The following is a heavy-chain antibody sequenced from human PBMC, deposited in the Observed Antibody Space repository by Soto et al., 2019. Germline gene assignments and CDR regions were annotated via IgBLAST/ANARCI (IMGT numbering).Heavy chain of an antibody. V-gene: IGHV3-30-3*01. CDR2: ISYDGSNH. CDR3: ARRTGTAPRFDY. Sequence: QVQLVESGGGVVQPGRSLRLSCSASGFTFSEFEMYWVRQAPGKGLDWVSFISYDGSNHYYAGSVKGRFTVSRENSKNTLFLLMISLRPEDTAVYFCARRTGTAPRFDYWGHGTLVTVSS. D-gene: IGHD1-7*01. CDR1: GFTFSEFE. J-gene: IGHJ4*01.